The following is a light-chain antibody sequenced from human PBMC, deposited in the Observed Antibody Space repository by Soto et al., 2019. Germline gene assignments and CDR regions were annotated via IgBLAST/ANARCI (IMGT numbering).Light chain of an antibody. Sequence: QSVLTQPASVSGSPGQSIAISCTGTSSDVGGYNYVSWYQRHPGKTPKLIIYDVSNRPSGVSDRFSGSRSGNTASLTISGPQAEDEADYYCSSYTTSNTVVFGGGTKLTVL. CDR3: SSYTTSNTVV. CDR2: DVS. J-gene: IGLJ3*02. V-gene: IGLV2-14*03. CDR1: SSDVGGYNY.